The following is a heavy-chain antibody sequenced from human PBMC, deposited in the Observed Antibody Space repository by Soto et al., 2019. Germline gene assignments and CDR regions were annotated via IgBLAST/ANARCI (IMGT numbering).Heavy chain of an antibody. Sequence: ASVKVSCKASGYTFTSYGISWVRQAPGQGLECMGWISAYNGNTNYAQKLQGRVTMTTDTSTSTAYMELRSLRSDDTAVYYCARGRNHSPTPLFDYWGQGTLVTVSS. J-gene: IGHJ4*02. CDR1: GYTFTSYG. CDR3: ARGRNHSPTPLFDY. V-gene: IGHV1-18*01. D-gene: IGHD4-4*01. CDR2: ISAYNGNT.